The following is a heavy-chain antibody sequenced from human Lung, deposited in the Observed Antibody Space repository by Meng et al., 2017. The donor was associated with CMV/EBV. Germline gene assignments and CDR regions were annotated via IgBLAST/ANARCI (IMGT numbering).Heavy chain of an antibody. CDR2: INHSGST. Sequence: LXCAVYGGPFSGYYWSWIRQPPGKGLEWIGEINHSGSTNYNPSLKSRVTISVDTSKNQFSLKLSSVTAADTAVYYCARATYYDFWSGYPYFDYWGQGXLVTVSS. V-gene: IGHV4-34*01. CDR1: GGPFSGYY. J-gene: IGHJ4*02. D-gene: IGHD3-3*01. CDR3: ARATYYDFWSGYPYFDY.